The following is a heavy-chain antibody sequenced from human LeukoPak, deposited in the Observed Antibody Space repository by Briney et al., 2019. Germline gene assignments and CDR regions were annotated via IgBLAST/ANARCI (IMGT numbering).Heavy chain of an antibody. Sequence: SETLSLTCSVYHYSITKDYRWGWIRQPPGKGLEWIGEINHSGSTNYNPSLKSRVTISVDTSKNQFSLKLSSVTAADTAVYYCARTDYYDTRVDYWGQGTLVTVSS. CDR2: INHSGST. CDR3: ARTDYYDTRVDY. D-gene: IGHD3-22*01. V-gene: IGHV4-38-2*02. CDR1: HYSITKDYR. J-gene: IGHJ4*02.